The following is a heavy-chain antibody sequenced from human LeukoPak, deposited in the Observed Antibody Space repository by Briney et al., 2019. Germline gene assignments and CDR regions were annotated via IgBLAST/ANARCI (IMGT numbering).Heavy chain of an antibody. J-gene: IGHJ6*03. D-gene: IGHD6-13*01. CDR1: GFTFSNAW. V-gene: IGHV3-15*01. CDR3: TTDSEGSSSWYRYYYYYYMDV. CDR2: IKSKTDGGTT. Sequence: GGSLRLSCAVSGFTFSNAWMSWVRQAPGKGLEWVGRIKSKTDGGTTDYAAPVTGRFTISRDDSKNTPYLQMNSLKTEDTAVYYCTTDSEGSSSWYRYYYYYYMDVWGKGTTVTVSS.